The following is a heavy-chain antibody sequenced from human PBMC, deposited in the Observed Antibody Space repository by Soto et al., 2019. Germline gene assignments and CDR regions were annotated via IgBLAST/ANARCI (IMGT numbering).Heavy chain of an antibody. CDR3: ARGSNHFDY. Sequence: PGGSLRLSCAPSGCTFSPFLMHWVRQVPGKGPVCVSRINSDGNSTSYADSVKGRFTISRDNAKNTLYLQMNSLRAEDTAVYYCARGSNHFDYWGQGTLVTVSS. CDR2: INSDGNST. D-gene: IGHD4-4*01. V-gene: IGHV3-74*01. CDR1: GCTFSPFL. J-gene: IGHJ4*02.